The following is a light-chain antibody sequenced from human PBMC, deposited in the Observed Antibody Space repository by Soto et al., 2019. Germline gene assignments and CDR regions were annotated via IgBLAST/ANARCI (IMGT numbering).Light chain of an antibody. CDR3: QQYGSSPET. CDR2: GAS. J-gene: IGKJ1*01. V-gene: IGKV3-20*01. Sequence: EIVLTQSPGTLSLSPGERATLSCRASQVVSSNDLAWYQQRPGQAPRLLIYGASTRATGIADRFSASGSGTDFTLTIGRLEPEDFAVYYCQQYGSSPETFGQGTKVEIK. CDR1: QVVSSND.